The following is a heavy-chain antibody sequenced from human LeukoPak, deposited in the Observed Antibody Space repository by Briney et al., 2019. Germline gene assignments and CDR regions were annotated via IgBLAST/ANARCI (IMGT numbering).Heavy chain of an antibody. CDR3: AREILDDRGRLSDAFDL. D-gene: IGHD1-1*01. CDR1: GFSFISHW. J-gene: IGHJ3*01. CDR2: IKYDGSET. V-gene: IGHV3-74*01. Sequence: PGGSVRLSCAASGFSFISHWVHWVRQAPGKGLVWVARIKYDGSETSYADAVMGRFTVSRDNAKGTVSVKMDSLRAEDTALYYCAREILDDRGRLSDAFDLWDQATMVTVSS.